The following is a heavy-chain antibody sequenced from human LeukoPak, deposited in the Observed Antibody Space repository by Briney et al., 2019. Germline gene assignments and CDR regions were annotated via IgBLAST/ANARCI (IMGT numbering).Heavy chain of an antibody. V-gene: IGHV3-23*01. D-gene: IGHD2-15*01. Sequence: GGSLRLSCAASGFTFTSYAMSWVRQAPGKGLEWVSAISGSGGSTYYADSVKGRFTISRDTSTNTLYLQMNSLRAEDTAVYYCASSSGGSCPASCNWFDPWGQGTLVTVSS. CDR1: GFTFTSYA. CDR2: ISGSGGST. CDR3: ASSSGGSCPASCNWFDP. J-gene: IGHJ5*02.